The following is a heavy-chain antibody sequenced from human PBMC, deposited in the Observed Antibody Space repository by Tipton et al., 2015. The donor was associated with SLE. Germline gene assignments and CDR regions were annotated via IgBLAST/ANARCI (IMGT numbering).Heavy chain of an antibody. Sequence: TLSLTCTVSGFSISSGFNWGWIRQPPGKGLEWIGYISYGGGTNYNPSLKSRVTMSVDTAKNQFSLKLTSVTAADTAVYYCARGMLTWRGAIVGVDVWGQGTTVNVSS. CDR3: ARGMLTWRGAIVGVDV. CDR2: ISYGGGT. J-gene: IGHJ6*02. V-gene: IGHV4-38-2*02. CDR1: GFSISSGFN. D-gene: IGHD2-8*01.